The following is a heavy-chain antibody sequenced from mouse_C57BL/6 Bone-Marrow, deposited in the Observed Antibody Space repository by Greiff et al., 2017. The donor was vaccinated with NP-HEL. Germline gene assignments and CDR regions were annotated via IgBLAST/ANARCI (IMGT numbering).Heavy chain of an antibody. D-gene: IGHD1-1*01. CDR1: GFTFSDYG. V-gene: IGHV5-15*01. CDR3: ARTGAYYYGSSLYYFDY. J-gene: IGHJ2*01. CDR2: ISNLAYSI. Sequence: EVQGVESGGGLVQPGGSLKLSCAASGFTFSDYGMAWVRQAPRKGPEWVAFISNLAYSIYYADTVTGRFTISRENAKNTLYLEMSSLRSEDTAMYYCARTGAYYYGSSLYYFDYWGQGTTLTVSS.